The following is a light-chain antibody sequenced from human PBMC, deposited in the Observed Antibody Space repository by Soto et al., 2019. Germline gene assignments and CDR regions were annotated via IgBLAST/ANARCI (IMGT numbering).Light chain of an antibody. CDR2: DSN. J-gene: IGLJ1*01. CDR1: SSNIGTGYN. CDR3: QSYGTSLSGLYV. Sequence: QSVLTQSPSLSGAPGQRVTISCVGSSSNIGTGYNVHWYQQLPGTAPKLLIYDSNNRASGVPDRFSVSKSGASASLAITGLRAEDEGDYFCQSYGTSLSGLYVFGTGTQLTVL. V-gene: IGLV1-40*01.